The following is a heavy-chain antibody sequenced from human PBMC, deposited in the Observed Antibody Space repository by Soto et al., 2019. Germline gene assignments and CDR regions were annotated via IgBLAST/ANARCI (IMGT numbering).Heavy chain of an antibody. CDR2: IFPLTDIP. CDR3: ARGPLVVLDYFES. J-gene: IGHJ4*02. D-gene: IGHD2-2*01. V-gene: IGHV1-69*04. Sequence: SVKVSCKASGGTFRNYPINWVRQAPGQGLEWMGSIFPLTDIPDYAQNFQARLTISADKSTSTAYMELSSLTSDDTAMYFCARGPLVVLDYFESWGQGTLVSVSS. CDR1: GGTFRNYP.